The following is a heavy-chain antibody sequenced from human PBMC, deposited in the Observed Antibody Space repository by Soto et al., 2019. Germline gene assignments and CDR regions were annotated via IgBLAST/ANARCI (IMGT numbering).Heavy chain of an antibody. CDR3: AKGGSGAHPYYYGMDV. Sequence: QVQLVESGGGVVQPGRSLRLSCAAPGFTFSGYGMHWVRQAPGKGLEWVAVMSNDGSKKDYADSVKGRFTFSRDNSKNTVYLQMDSLRPEDTAVYYCAKGGSGAHPYYYGMDVWGQGTTVTVSS. J-gene: IGHJ6*02. CDR2: MSNDGSKK. D-gene: IGHD3-10*01. V-gene: IGHV3-30*18. CDR1: GFTFSGYG.